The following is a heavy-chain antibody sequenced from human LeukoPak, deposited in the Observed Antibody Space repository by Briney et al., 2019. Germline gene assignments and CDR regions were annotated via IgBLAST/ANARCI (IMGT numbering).Heavy chain of an antibody. CDR1: GGSISSGGYY. Sequence: SQTLSLTCTVSGGSISSGGYYWSWIRQPPGKGLEWIGYIYHSGSTYYNPSLKSRVTVSVDTSKNQFSLKLSSVTAADTAVYYCARVGSSGWYYFDYWGQGTLVTVSS. CDR2: IYHSGST. CDR3: ARVGSSGWYYFDY. J-gene: IGHJ4*02. D-gene: IGHD6-19*01. V-gene: IGHV4-30-2*01.